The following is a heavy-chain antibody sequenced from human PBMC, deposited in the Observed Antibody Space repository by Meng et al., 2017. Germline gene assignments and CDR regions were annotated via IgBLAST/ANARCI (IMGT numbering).Heavy chain of an antibody. V-gene: IGHV4/OR15-8*02. CDR2: IYHGGNT. CDR3: ASWIYSCGWQ. D-gene: IGHD6-19*01. Sequence: QVQLQESGPGLVKPSGTLSLTCVVSGGSISSVDWWSWVRQPPGKGLEWIGEIYHGGNTNYNPSLKSRVTISIDKSKNQFSLKLSCVTAADTAVYYCASWIYSCGWQWGQGTLVTVSS. CDR1: GGSISSVDW. J-gene: IGHJ4*02.